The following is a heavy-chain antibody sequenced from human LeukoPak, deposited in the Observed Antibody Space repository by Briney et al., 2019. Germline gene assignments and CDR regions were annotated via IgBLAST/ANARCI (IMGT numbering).Heavy chain of an antibody. J-gene: IGHJ4*02. CDR3: AKDAQRGFDYSNSLEY. Sequence: GESLKISCIASRFTFSHYGMHWVRQAPGKGLEWVAIIWHDGSSQYYADSVEGRFIISRDNSHNTVYLQMSSLRANDTAVYYCAKDAQRGFDYSNSLEYWGLGTLVTVSS. CDR1: RFTFSHYG. CDR2: IWHDGSSQ. V-gene: IGHV3-33*06. D-gene: IGHD4-11*01.